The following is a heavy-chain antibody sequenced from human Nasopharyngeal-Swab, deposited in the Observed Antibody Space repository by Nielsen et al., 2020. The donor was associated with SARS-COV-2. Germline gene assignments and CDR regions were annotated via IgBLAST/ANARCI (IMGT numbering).Heavy chain of an antibody. Sequence: SVKVSCKAPGGTFISYAISWVRQAPGQGLEWRGRIIPTLVIANYAQKFQGRVTITADKSTSTAYMELSSLRSEDTAVYYCARDPGGYGYWGQGTLVTVSS. D-gene: IGHD3-22*01. CDR2: IIPTLVIA. CDR3: ARDPGGYGY. J-gene: IGHJ4*02. CDR1: GGTFISYA. V-gene: IGHV1-69*04.